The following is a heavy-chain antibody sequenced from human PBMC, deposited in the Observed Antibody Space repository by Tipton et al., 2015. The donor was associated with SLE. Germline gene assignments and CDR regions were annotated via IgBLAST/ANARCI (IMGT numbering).Heavy chain of an antibody. V-gene: IGHV4-39*07. CDR1: GVSITSGTYY. D-gene: IGHD2/OR15-2a*01. CDR3: ARGVEYQDS. Sequence: GLVKPSQTLSLTCTVSGVSITSGTYYWGWIRQPPGKGLEWIGNIYYSGSTYYNPSLKSRLSISVDTSMNQVSLRLGYVTAADTAVYYCARGVEYQDSWGQGTLVTVSS. CDR2: IYYSGST. J-gene: IGHJ4*02.